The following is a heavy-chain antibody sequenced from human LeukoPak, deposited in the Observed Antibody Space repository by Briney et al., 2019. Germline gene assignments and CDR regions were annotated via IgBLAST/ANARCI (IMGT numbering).Heavy chain of an antibody. D-gene: IGHD4-23*01. CDR2: INSDGTST. Sequence: GGSLRLSCAASGFTFTSYAMSWVRQAPGKGLVWVSRINSDGTSTIYADSVKGRFTISRDNAKNTLYLQMNSLRSEDTAVYYCATEYGGNRRASDIWGQGTMVTVSS. CDR3: ATEYGGNRRASDI. CDR1: GFTFTSYA. J-gene: IGHJ3*02. V-gene: IGHV3-74*01.